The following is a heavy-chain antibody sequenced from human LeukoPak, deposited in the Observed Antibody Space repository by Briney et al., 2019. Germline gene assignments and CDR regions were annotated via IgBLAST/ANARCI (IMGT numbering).Heavy chain of an antibody. CDR3: AKARWEPNFDY. V-gene: IGHV3-43*02. Sequence: GGSLRLSCAASGFTFDDYAMHWIRQGPGKSLEWVSLINENGDIAYYGDSVRGRFTVSRDNAKNSLYLQMNSLTTEDTALYYCAKARWEPNFDYWGQGTLVTVSS. D-gene: IGHD1-26*01. CDR1: GFTFDDYA. CDR2: INENGDIA. J-gene: IGHJ4*02.